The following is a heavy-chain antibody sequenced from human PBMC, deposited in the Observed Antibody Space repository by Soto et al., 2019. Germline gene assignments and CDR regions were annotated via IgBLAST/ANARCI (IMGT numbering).Heavy chain of an antibody. CDR2: IYDSGST. CDR1: GGSINNYY. J-gene: IGHJ5*02. CDR3: AREHGFSYGLNYFDP. D-gene: IGHD5-18*01. V-gene: IGHV4-59*01. Sequence: QVQLQESGPGLVKPSETLSLTCTVSGGSINNYYWSWIRQPPGKGLEWIGYIYDSGSTNYNPSLKSRVTMSVDPSKTQFSLNLSSVTAADTAVYYCAREHGFSYGLNYFDPWGQGTLVTVSS.